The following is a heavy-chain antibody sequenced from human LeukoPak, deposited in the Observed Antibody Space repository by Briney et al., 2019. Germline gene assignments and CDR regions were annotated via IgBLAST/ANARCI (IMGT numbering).Heavy chain of an antibody. CDR2: IYYSGST. V-gene: IGHV4-30-4*01. CDR1: GGSISSGDYY. D-gene: IGHD6-13*01. Sequence: PSETLSLTCTVSGGSISSGDYYWSWIRQPPGKGLEWIGYIYYSGSTYYNPALKSRVTITVDTPKYQFSLKLSSVTAADTAVYYCARDKPGIAAAGTAVYWGQGTLVIVSA. CDR3: ARDKPGIAAAGTAVY. J-gene: IGHJ4*02.